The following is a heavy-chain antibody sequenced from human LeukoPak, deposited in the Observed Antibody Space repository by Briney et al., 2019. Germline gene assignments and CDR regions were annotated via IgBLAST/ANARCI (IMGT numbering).Heavy chain of an antibody. CDR1: GFTFGDYA. J-gene: IGHJ4*02. V-gene: IGHV3-49*04. CDR2: IRSKPYGGTT. CDR3: SPKISLLRH. D-gene: IGHD2/OR15-2a*01. Sequence: GGSLRLSCTVSGFTFGDYAMSWVRQAPGKGLEWVGFIRSKPYGGTTEYAASVKGRFTMSIDDSKSIAYLQMNSLKTEDTAVYYCSPKISLLRHWGQGTLVTVSS.